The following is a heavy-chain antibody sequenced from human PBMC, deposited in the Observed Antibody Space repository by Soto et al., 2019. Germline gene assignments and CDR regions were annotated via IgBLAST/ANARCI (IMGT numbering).Heavy chain of an antibody. Sequence: GESLKISCKGSGYSFTSYWIGWVRQMPGKGLEWMGIIYPGDSDTRYSPSFQGQVTISADKSISTAYLQWSSLKASDTAMYYCARRVGPVHYYYYYGMDVWGQGTTVTVSS. D-gene: IGHD1-1*01. CDR1: GYSFTSYW. V-gene: IGHV5-51*01. CDR2: IYPGDSDT. CDR3: ARRVGPVHYYYYYGMDV. J-gene: IGHJ6*02.